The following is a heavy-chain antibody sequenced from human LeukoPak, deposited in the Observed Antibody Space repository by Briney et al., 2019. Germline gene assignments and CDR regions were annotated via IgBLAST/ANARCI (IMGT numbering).Heavy chain of an antibody. CDR2: SGDSDGST. J-gene: IGHJ4*02. CDR1: GFTFSGSG. V-gene: IGHV3-23*01. Sequence: GGSLRLSCAASGFTFSGSGMSWVRQAPGKGLEWISSSGDSDGSTYYADSLKGRFTISRDNSKNTLYLQMDNLRAEDTAVYYCAKGGCRGTCNPLAYWGQGALVTVSP. CDR3: AKGGCRGTCNPLAY. D-gene: IGHD2-15*01.